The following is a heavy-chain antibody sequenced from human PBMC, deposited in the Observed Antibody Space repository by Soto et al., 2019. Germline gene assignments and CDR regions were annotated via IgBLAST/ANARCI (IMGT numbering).Heavy chain of an antibody. CDR2: ISGSGSSR. J-gene: IGHJ4*02. V-gene: IGHV3-23*01. CDR3: AKELLRLGESLERYFDY. Sequence: GGSLRLSCAASGFTFSTYAMSWVRQAPGKGLEWVSAISGSGSSRYYADSAKGRFTISRDNSKNTLFLQLNSLRAEDTAVYYCAKELLRLGESLERYFDYWGQGTLVNVS. CDR1: GFTFSTYA. D-gene: IGHD3-10*01.